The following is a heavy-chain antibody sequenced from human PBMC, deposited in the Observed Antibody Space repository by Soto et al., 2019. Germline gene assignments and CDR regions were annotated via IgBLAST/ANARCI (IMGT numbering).Heavy chain of an antibody. D-gene: IGHD3-16*02. CDR3: ARDPFDYYSYIVPPPSRGFDF. CDR1: GLTFRSYA. V-gene: IGHV3-30*04. Sequence: GGSLRLSCGVSGLTFRSYAMYWVRQAPGKGLEWVAVITHDGSQKYYADYVKGRFTISRDNSKNTLYLQMNSLREDDTAVYYCARDPFDYYSYIVPPPSRGFDFWGQGTLVTVSS. CDR2: ITHDGSQK. J-gene: IGHJ4*02.